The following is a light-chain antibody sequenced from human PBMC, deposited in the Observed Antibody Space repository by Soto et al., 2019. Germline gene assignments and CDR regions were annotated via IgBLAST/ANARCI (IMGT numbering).Light chain of an antibody. CDR1: QTVTSNW. CDR3: QQYSNSPRT. Sequence: PGERATLSCGASQTVTSNWLAWYQQRPGLAPRLVIYNASTRATGISGRFSGGGSGTDFTLTITRLEPEDFAVYYCQQYSNSPRTFGQGTRVEIK. CDR2: NAS. V-gene: IGKV3D-20*01. J-gene: IGKJ1*01.